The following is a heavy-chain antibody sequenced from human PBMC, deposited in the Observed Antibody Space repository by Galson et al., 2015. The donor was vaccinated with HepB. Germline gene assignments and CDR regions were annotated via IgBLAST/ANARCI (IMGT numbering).Heavy chain of an antibody. CDR1: GFPFNNAW. V-gene: IGHV3-15*01. D-gene: IGHD2-8*02. J-gene: IGHJ5*02. CDR2: IKGKTDGETT. Sequence: SLRLSCAASGFPFNNAWMTWVRQAPGRGLEWVGRIKGKTDGETTDYAAPVKGRFTISRDDSKNSLYLQMNSLKTEDTAVYYCTTDVYYSTYWSWLDPWGQGTLVTVSS. CDR3: TTDVYYSTYWSWLDP.